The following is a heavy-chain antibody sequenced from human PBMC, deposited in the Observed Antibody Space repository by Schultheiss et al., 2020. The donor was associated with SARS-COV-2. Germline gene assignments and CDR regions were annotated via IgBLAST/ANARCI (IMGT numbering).Heavy chain of an antibody. CDR2: ISSSSSTI. CDR1: GFTFSSYS. J-gene: IGHJ4*02. D-gene: IGHD3-3*01. Sequence: GGSLRLSCAASGFTFSSYSMNWVRQAPGKGLEWVSYISSSSSTIYYADSVKGRFTISRDNAKNSLYLQMNSLRAEDTAVFYCARGYYDFDYWGQGTLVTVSS. V-gene: IGHV3-48*01. CDR3: ARGYYDFDY.